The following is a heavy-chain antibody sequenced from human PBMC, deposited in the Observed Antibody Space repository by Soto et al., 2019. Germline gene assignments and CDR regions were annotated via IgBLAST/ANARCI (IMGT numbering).Heavy chain of an antibody. D-gene: IGHD6-19*01. V-gene: IGHV3-66*01. CDR1: GFTVSSNY. J-gene: IGHJ3*02. Sequence: EVQLVESGGGLVQPGGSLRLSCAASGFTVSSNYMSWVRQAPGKGLEWVSVIYSGGSTYYADSVKGRFTISRDKSKNTLCLKMSSLRAEDTAVYYCARARVGQWLVLDAFDIWGQGTMVTVSS. CDR3: ARARVGQWLVLDAFDI. CDR2: IYSGGST.